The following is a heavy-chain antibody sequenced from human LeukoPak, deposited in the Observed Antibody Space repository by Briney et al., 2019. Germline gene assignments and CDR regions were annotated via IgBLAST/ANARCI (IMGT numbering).Heavy chain of an antibody. V-gene: IGHV1-2*02. D-gene: IGHD1-26*01. CDR2: INPNSGGT. CDR1: GYTFTGFY. Sequence: ASVKVSCKASGYTFTGFYIHWVRQAPGQGLEWMGWINPNSGGTNYAQKFQGRVTMTRDTSISTAYMELSRLRSDDTAVYYCAREPKASGSYPVDDAFDIWGQGTMVTVSS. J-gene: IGHJ3*02. CDR3: AREPKASGSYPVDDAFDI.